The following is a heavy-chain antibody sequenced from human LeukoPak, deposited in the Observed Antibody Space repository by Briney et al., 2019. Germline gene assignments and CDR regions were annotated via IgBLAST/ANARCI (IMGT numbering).Heavy chain of an antibody. CDR2: IIPILGIA. CDR1: GGTFSSYA. J-gene: IGHJ6*02. V-gene: IGHV1-69*04. CDR3: AGVSGAAAGMYYYYYGMDV. D-gene: IGHD6-13*01. Sequence: ASVKVSCKASGGTFSSYAISWVRHAPGQGLEWMGRIIPILGIANYAQKFQGRVTITADKSTSTAYMELSSLRSEDTAVYHCAGVSGAAAGMYYYYYGMDVWGQGTTVTVSS.